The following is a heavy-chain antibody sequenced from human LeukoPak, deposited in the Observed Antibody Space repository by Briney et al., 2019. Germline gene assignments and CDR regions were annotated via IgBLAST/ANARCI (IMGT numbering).Heavy chain of an antibody. J-gene: IGHJ4*02. CDR2: INPNSGGT. V-gene: IGHV1-2*02. CDR3: AREPKTTVTTRTFDY. Sequence: ASVKVSCNASGYSFTGYYMHWVRQAPGQGLEWMGWINPNSGGTNYAQKFQGRVTMTRDTSISTAYMELSRLRSDDTAVYYCAREPKTTVTTRTFDYWGQGTLVTVSS. D-gene: IGHD4-17*01. CDR1: GYSFTGYY.